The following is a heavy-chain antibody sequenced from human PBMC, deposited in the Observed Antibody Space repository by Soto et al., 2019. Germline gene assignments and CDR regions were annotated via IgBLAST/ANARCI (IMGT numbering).Heavy chain of an antibody. D-gene: IGHD3-3*01. J-gene: IGHJ6*02. V-gene: IGHV1-3*01. CDR3: ATGGPSLRFLEWSSLYYYYGMDV. CDR2: INAGNGNT. CDR1: GYTFTSYA. Sequence: ASVKVSCKASGYTFTSYAMHWVRQAPGQRLEWMGWINAGNGNTKYSQKFQGRVTITRDTSASTAYMELSSLRSEDTAVYYCATGGPSLRFLEWSSLYYYYGMDVWGQGTTVTVSS.